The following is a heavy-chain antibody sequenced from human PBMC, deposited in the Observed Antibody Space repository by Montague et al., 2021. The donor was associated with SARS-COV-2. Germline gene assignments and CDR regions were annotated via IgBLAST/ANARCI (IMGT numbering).Heavy chain of an antibody. CDR3: ARVRYYGSGTSLGMDV. Sequence: SETLSLTCAVSGASISNAFWWSWVRQPPGKGLEWIGEINHSGSANYNPSLKSRVTISVDTSKNQFSLKLSSVTAADTAVYYCARVRYYGSGTSLGMDVWGQGTTVTVSS. J-gene: IGHJ6*02. D-gene: IGHD3-10*01. V-gene: IGHV4-4*02. CDR1: GASISNAFW. CDR2: INHSGSA.